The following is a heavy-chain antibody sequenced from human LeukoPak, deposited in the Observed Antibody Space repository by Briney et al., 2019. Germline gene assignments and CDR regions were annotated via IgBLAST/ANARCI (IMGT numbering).Heavy chain of an antibody. D-gene: IGHD6-13*01. CDR3: ARDGGSWYVGY. V-gene: IGHV3-7*01. CDR1: GFAFSTYW. J-gene: IGHJ4*02. CDR2: IRQDGSEK. Sequence: GGSLRLSCAASGFAFSTYWMSWVRQAPGKGLEWVANIRQDGSEKHYLDSVKGRFTISRDNAKNSLYLQMNSLRDEDTAVYYCARDGGSWYVGYWGQGTLVTVSS.